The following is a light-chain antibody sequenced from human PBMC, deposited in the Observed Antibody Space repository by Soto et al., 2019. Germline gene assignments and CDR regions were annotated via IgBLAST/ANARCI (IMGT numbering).Light chain of an antibody. Sequence: DIQMPQSPSTLSAFVLDRVTTTCRASQNINSWLAWYQQKPGKAPKLLIHKASSLESGVPSRFSGSGSGTKFTLTIRSLQPEDSATYHCQQYNDSPMTFGQGTRLEIK. CDR1: QNINSW. CDR3: QQYNDSPMT. CDR2: KAS. J-gene: IGKJ5*01. V-gene: IGKV1-5*03.